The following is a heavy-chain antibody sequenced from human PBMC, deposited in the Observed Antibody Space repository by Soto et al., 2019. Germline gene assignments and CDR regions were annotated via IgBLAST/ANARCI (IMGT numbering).Heavy chain of an antibody. J-gene: IGHJ1*01. CDR1: GRIFSSFP. CDR3: ARVGSRDAYNSVLEQ. Sequence: QVQVVQSGAEVKQPGSSVKISCKASGRIFSSFPTSWVRQVPGQGLEWMGGVISASGSVTYAPKFQGRVTMTAVNSAGIGYMELTSLTSEDTSIYYCARVGSRDAYNSVLEQWGPGTMVTVSS. D-gene: IGHD1-1*01. CDR2: VISASGSV. V-gene: IGHV1-69*06.